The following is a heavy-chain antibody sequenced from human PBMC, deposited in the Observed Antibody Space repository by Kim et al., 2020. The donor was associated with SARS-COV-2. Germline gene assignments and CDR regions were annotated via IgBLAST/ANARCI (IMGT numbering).Heavy chain of an antibody. D-gene: IGHD4-17*01. V-gene: IGHV5-51*01. CDR3: ARVLGLHYGMDV. Sequence: YSPSFQGQVTISADKSISTAYLQWSSLKASDTAMYYCARVLGLHYGMDVWGQGTTVTVSS. J-gene: IGHJ6*02.